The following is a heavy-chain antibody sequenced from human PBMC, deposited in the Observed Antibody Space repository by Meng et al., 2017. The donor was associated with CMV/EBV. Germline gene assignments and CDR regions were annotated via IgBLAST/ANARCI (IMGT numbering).Heavy chain of an antibody. CDR3: ARVPESGFLEWLLAY. CDR1: GYTFTGSY. V-gene: IGHV1-2*02. J-gene: IGHJ4*02. Sequence: SGYTFTGSYIHWVRQAPGQELEWMGWINPDSGGTNCAPKFQDRVPLTGATSISTAYMELCRLRSDDTALYYCARVPESGFLEWLLAYWGQGTLVTVSS. D-gene: IGHD3-3*01. CDR2: INPDSGGT.